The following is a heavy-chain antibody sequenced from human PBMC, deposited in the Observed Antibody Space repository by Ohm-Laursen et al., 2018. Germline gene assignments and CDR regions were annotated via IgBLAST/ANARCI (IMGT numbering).Heavy chain of an antibody. CDR1: GFIFSNYW. V-gene: IGHV3-30*03. J-gene: IGHJ4*02. Sequence: RSLRLSCAASGFIFSNYWMHWVRQAPGKGLEWVAVVSYDERYKNYVDSVKGRFTVSRDNSNNTLYLHINSLRAEDTAVYYCARGRFLEYYDSSGYSIDYWGQGTLVTVSS. D-gene: IGHD3-22*01. CDR3: ARGRFLEYYDSSGYSIDY. CDR2: VSYDERYK.